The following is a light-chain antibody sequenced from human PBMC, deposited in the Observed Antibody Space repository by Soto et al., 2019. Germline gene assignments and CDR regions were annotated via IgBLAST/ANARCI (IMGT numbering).Light chain of an antibody. V-gene: IGLV1-44*01. Sequence: QSVLTQPPSASGAPGQRVTISCSGGSSNIGSNSVSWYQQLPGTAPKLLIYDNNQRPSGVPARFSGSKSGTSASLAISGLQSEDEGDYYCAAWDDSLNGHVVLGGGTKLTVL. CDR1: SSNIGSNS. CDR3: AAWDDSLNGHVV. CDR2: DNN. J-gene: IGLJ2*01.